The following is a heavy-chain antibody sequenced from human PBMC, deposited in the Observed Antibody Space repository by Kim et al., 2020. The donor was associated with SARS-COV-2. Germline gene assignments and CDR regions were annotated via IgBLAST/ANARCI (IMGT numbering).Heavy chain of an antibody. V-gene: IGHV1-8*01. CDR2: GNR. Sequence: GNRGYAQKFQGRVTMTRDTSISTAYMELSNLRSEDTAVYYCARGPRSVDYWGQGTLVTVSS. D-gene: IGHD6-6*01. CDR3: ARGPRSVDY. J-gene: IGHJ4*02.